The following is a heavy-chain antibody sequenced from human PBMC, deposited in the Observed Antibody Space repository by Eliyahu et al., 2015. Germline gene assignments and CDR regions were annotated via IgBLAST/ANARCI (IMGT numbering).Heavy chain of an antibody. CDR3: ARAPDYGGNSGXYFDY. J-gene: IGHJ4*02. D-gene: IGHD4-23*01. CDR2: IYYSGST. CDR1: GGXISSGXYY. Sequence: QVQLQESGPGLVKPSQTLSLTCTXXGGXISSGXYYWSWIRQPPGKGLEWIGYIYYSGSTYYNPSLKSRVTISVDTSKNQFSLKLSSVTAADTAVYYCARAPDYGGNSGXYFDYWGQGTLVTVSS. V-gene: IGHV4-30-4*01.